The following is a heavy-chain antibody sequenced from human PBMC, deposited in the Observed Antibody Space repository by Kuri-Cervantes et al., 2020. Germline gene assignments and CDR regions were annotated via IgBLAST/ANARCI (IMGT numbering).Heavy chain of an antibody. Sequence: GESLKISCAASGFTFSSYGMSWVRQAPGKGLEWVSIIYSGGSTYYADSVKGRFTISRHNSKNTLYLQMNSLRADDTATYYCALTTVTTLGGFDYWGQGTLVTVSS. CDR3: ALTTVTTLGGFDY. CDR1: GFTFSSYG. V-gene: IGHV3-53*04. CDR2: IYSGGST. D-gene: IGHD4-17*01. J-gene: IGHJ4*02.